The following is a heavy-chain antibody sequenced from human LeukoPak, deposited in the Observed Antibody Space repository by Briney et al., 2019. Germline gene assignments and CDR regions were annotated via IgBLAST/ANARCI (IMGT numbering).Heavy chain of an antibody. CDR3: ARAEWSATTKFDY. CDR2: INPRSGGT. J-gene: IGHJ4*02. V-gene: IGHV1-2*02. D-gene: IGHD3-3*01. Sequence: ASVTVSCKASGYTLTGYYMHWVRQAPGQGLEWMGWINPRSGGTDYAQNFQGRVTMTRDTSITTAYMELSRLRSDDTAVYYCARAEWSATTKFDYWGQGTLVTVSS. CDR1: GYTLTGYY.